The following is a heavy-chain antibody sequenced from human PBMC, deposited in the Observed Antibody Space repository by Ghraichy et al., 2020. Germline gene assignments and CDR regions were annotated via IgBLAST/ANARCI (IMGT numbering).Heavy chain of an antibody. CDR1: GFNFNKYA. CDR2: ISGSGDTT. D-gene: IGHD2-15*01. V-gene: IGHV3-23*01. Sequence: GGSLRLSCAASGFNFNKYAMTWVRQAPGKGLEWVSAISGSGDTTYYADSVRGRFTISRDNSKNTVYLQMNSQRVEDTAIYYCAKDKHYCSGGICYLYYFDYWGQGALVTVSS. CDR3: AKDKHYCSGGICYLYYFDY. J-gene: IGHJ4*02.